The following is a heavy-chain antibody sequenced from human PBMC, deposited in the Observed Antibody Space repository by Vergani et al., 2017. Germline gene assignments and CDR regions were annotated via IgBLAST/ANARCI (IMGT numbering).Heavy chain of an antibody. V-gene: IGHV1-69*06. Sequence: QVQLVQSGAEVKKPGSSVKVSCKASGGTFSSYAISWVRQAPGQGLEWMGGIIPIFGTANYAQKFQGRVTITADKSTSTAYMELSSLRSEDTAVYYCARGAGYPPDYYYYGMDVWGQGTTVTVSS. CDR1: GGTFSSYA. CDR3: ARGAGYPPDYYYYGMDV. J-gene: IGHJ6*02. CDR2: IIPIFGTA. D-gene: IGHD2-2*03.